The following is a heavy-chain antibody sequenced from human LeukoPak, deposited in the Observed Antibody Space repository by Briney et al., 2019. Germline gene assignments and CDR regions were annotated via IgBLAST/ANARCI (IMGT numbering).Heavy chain of an antibody. CDR2: ISSSSSYI. V-gene: IGHV3-21*01. Sequence: GGSLRLSCAASGFTFSSYSMNWVRQAPGKGLEWVSSISSSSSYIYYADSVKGRFTISRDNAKNSLYLQMNSLRAEDTAVYYCARHEQIAAAKIDYWGQGTLVTVSS. D-gene: IGHD6-25*01. J-gene: IGHJ4*02. CDR1: GFTFSSYS. CDR3: ARHEQIAAAKIDY.